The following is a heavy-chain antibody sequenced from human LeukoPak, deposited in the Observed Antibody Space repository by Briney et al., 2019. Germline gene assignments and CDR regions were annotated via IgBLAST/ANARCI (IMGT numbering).Heavy chain of an antibody. V-gene: IGHV4-39*01. Sequence: SETLSLTCTFSGGSISISSYYWGWIRQPPGKGLEWIGSIYYSGSTYYNPSLKSRVTISVDTSKNQFSLKLSSVTAADTAVYYCARRNYYGSGSQDYWGQGTLVTVSS. D-gene: IGHD3-10*01. J-gene: IGHJ4*02. CDR1: GGSISISSYY. CDR3: ARRNYYGSGSQDY. CDR2: IYYSGST.